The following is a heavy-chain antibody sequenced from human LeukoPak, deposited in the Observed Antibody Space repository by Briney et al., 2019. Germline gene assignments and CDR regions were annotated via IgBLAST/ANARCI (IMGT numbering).Heavy chain of an antibody. D-gene: IGHD3-22*01. CDR1: GFTFDDYG. Sequence: GGSLRLSCAASGFTFDDYGMSWVRQAPGKGLEWVSGINWNGGSTGYADSVKGRFTISRDNAKNSLYLQMNSLRAEDTALYYCAREGLRYDSTGYYYYDYFDYWGQGTLVTVSS. J-gene: IGHJ4*02. CDR3: AREGLRYDSTGYYYYDYFDY. CDR2: INWNGGST. V-gene: IGHV3-20*04.